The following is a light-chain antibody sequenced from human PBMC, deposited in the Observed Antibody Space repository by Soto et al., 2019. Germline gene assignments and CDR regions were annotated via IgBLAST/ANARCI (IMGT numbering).Light chain of an antibody. CDR1: QSVSSN. J-gene: IGKJ4*01. V-gene: IGKV3-15*01. Sequence: EIVMTQSPATLSVSPGERATLSCRASQSVSSNLAWYQQKPGQTPRLLIYGTSTRATGIPARFSGSGSGTEFTLTISSLQSEDFAVYYCQPYNNWPLPFGGGTKVEIK. CDR3: QPYNNWPLP. CDR2: GTS.